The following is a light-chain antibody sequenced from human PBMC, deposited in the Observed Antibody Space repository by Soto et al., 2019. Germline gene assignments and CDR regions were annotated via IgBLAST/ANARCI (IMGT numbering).Light chain of an antibody. J-gene: IGKJ5*01. CDR1: QSVSNN. V-gene: IGKV3-15*01. CDR2: GAS. Sequence: EIVMTQSPATLSVSPGERATLSCRASQSVSNNLAWYQHKSGQAPRLLIYGASTRATGIPARFSGSGSGTVFTLTIISLQSEDFAVYYCQQYKNWPPITFGQGTRLEIK. CDR3: QQYKNWPPIT.